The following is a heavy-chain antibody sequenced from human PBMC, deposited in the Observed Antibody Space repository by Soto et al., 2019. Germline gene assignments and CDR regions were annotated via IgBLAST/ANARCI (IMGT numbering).Heavy chain of an antibody. CDR2: ISHSGST. D-gene: IGHD6-19*01. V-gene: IGHV4-30-4*01. CDR1: GGSISSGDYY. CDR3: AGYTDGWTNDY. J-gene: IGHJ4*02. Sequence: SETLSLTCTVSGGSISSGDYYWCWIRQPPGKGLEWIGYISHSGSTYYHPSLKSRVTISVDTSKNQFSLNLTSVTAADTAVYFCAGYTDGWTNDYWGQGTLVTVSS.